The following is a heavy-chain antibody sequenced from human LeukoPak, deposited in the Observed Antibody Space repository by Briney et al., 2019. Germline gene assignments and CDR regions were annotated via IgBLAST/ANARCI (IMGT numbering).Heavy chain of an antibody. J-gene: IGHJ4*02. CDR3: ARDLASSSSYAFDD. CDR1: GFTFSSYS. Sequence: PGGSLRLSCAASGFTFSSYSMNWVRQAPGKGLEWVSSISSSSSYIYYADSVKGRFTISRDNAKNSLYLQMNSLRAEDTAVYYCARDLASSSSYAFDDWGQGTLVTVSS. CDR2: ISSSSSYI. V-gene: IGHV3-21*01. D-gene: IGHD6-13*01.